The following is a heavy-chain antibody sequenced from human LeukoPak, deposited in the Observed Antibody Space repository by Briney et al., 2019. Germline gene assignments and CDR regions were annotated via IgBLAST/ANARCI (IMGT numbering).Heavy chain of an antibody. D-gene: IGHD4-17*01. CDR1: GFTFSSYS. J-gene: IGHJ4*02. CDR3: ARVTYGDYEGVDY. V-gene: IGHV3-48*04. Sequence: PGGSLRLSCAASGFTFSSYSMNWVRQAPGKGLEWVSYISSSSSTIYYADSVKGRFTISRDNAKNSLYLQMNSLRAEDTAVYYCARVTYGDYEGVDYWGLGTLVTVSS. CDR2: ISSSSSTI.